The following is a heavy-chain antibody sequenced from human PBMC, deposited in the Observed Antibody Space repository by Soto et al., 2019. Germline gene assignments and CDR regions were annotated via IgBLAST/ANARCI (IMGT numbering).Heavy chain of an antibody. V-gene: IGHV3-30-3*01. Sequence: GGSLRLSYAASGFTFSSYAVHWVRQAPGKGLEWVAVISYDGSNKYYADSVKGRFTISRDNSKNTLYLQMNSLRAEDTAVYYCARERQLGDYYYYGMDVWGQGTTVTVSS. CDR3: ARERQLGDYYYYGMDV. J-gene: IGHJ6*02. CDR1: GFTFSSYA. D-gene: IGHD6-6*01. CDR2: ISYDGSNK.